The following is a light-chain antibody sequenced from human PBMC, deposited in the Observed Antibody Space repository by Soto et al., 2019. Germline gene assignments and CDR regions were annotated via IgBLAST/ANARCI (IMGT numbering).Light chain of an antibody. CDR2: EGT. Sequence: QSALTQPASVSGSPGQSITISCTGTSGDVGSYNLVSWYRHHPGKAPKLMIYEGTNRPSGVSNRFSGSKSGDTASLTIYGIQAEDEADYYCCSDADCSVLVFGGGTKVTVL. J-gene: IGLJ2*01. CDR3: CSDADCSVLV. V-gene: IGLV2-23*01. CDR1: SGDVGSYNL.